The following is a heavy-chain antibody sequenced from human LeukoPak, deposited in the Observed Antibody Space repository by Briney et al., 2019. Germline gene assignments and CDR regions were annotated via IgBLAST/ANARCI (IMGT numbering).Heavy chain of an antibody. CDR2: ISYDGSNK. D-gene: IGHD6-13*01. CDR3: AKNGYSSSWHDY. Sequence: PGGSLRLSCAASGFTFSSYAMHWVRQAPGKGLEWVAVISYDGSNKYYADSVKGRFTISRDNSKNTLYLQMNSLRAGDTAVYFCAKNGYSSSWHDYWGQGTLVTVSS. J-gene: IGHJ4*02. V-gene: IGHV3-30*04. CDR1: GFTFSSYA.